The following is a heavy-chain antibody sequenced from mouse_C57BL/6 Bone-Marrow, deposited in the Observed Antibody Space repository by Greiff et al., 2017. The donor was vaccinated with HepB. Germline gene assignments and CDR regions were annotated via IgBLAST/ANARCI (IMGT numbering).Heavy chain of an antibody. Sequence: EVQLQQSGPGLVKPSQSLSLTCSVTGYSITSGYYWNWIRQFPGNKLEWIGYISYDGSNNYNPSLKNRISFTRDTSKNQFFLKLKSVTTEETATYYCALDSAWFAYWGQGTLVTVSA. CDR3: ALDSAWFAY. D-gene: IGHD3-1*01. CDR2: ISYDGSN. CDR1: GYSITSGYY. J-gene: IGHJ3*01. V-gene: IGHV3-6*01.